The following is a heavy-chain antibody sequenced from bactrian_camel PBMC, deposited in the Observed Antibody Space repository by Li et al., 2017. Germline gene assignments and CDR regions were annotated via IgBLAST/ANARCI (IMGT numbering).Heavy chain of an antibody. V-gene: IGHV3S1*01. CDR3: AQQSSPTPVGDYEYKY. D-gene: IGHD6*01. CDR1: GNIYLSYC. J-gene: IGHJ4*01. CDR2: LDAHGQAT. Sequence: HVQLVESGGGSVLAEGSLRLSCVHSGNIYLSYCMAWFRQPPGKEREAVAALDAHGQATYADSVKGRFTISRDNAKNTVYLQLTSLKTEDTAMYYCAQQSSPTPVGDYEYKYWGQGTQVTVS.